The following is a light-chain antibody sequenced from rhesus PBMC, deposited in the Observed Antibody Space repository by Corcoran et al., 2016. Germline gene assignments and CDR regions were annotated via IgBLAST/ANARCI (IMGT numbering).Light chain of an antibody. J-gene: IGKJ4*01. Sequence: QVILTQSPATLSLSPGERATLSCRASQSVSSYLVWYQQKPGQAPRLLIYGASSRATGIPDRFSGSGSGTDFTLTISSLEPEDVGVYHCYQHSSGLTFGGGTKVGLK. CDR3: YQHSSGLT. CDR2: GAS. CDR1: QSVSSY. V-gene: IGKV3-10*01.